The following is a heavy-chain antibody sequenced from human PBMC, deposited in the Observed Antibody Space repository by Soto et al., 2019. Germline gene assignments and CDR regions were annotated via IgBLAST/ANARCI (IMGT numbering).Heavy chain of an antibody. J-gene: IGHJ6*02. Sequence: LPETLSLTCAVYGGSFSGYYWSWTRQPPGKGLEWIGEINHSGSTNYNPSLKSRVTISVDTSKNQFSLKLSSVTAADTAVYYCARGENSDFWSGYRSYYYYGMDVWGQGTTVTVSS. CDR1: GGSFSGYY. CDR3: ARGENSDFWSGYRSYYYYGMDV. V-gene: IGHV4-34*01. CDR2: INHSGST. D-gene: IGHD3-3*01.